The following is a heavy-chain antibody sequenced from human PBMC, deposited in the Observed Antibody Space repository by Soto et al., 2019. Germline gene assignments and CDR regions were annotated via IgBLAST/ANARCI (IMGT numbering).Heavy chain of an antibody. J-gene: IGHJ4*02. CDR2: ISSSSSYI. CDR1: GFTFSSYS. CDR3: ARVGSGSYYVPFDY. V-gene: IGHV3-21*01. Sequence: PGGSLRLSCAASGFTFSSYSMNWVRQAPGKGLEWVSSISSSSSYIYYADSVEGRFTISRDNAKNSLYLQMNSLRAEDTAVYYCARVGSGSYYVPFDYWGQGTLVTAPQ. D-gene: IGHD3-10*01.